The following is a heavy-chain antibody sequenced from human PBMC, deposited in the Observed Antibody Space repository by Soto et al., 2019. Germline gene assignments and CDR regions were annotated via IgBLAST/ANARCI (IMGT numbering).Heavy chain of an antibody. CDR3: ARYWSSTSCHLIGLDY. D-gene: IGHD2-2*01. CDR2: ISGSGGST. J-gene: IGHJ4*02. Sequence: PGWSLRLSCAASGFTFSSYAMSLVRQAPGKGLEWVSAISGSGGSTYYADSVKGRFTISRDNAKNSLYLQMNSLRAEDTAVYYCARYWSSTSCHLIGLDYWGKGTLVTVSS. CDR1: GFTFSSYA. V-gene: IGHV3-23*01.